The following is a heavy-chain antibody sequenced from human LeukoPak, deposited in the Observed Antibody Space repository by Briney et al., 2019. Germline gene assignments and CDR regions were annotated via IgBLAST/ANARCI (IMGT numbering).Heavy chain of an antibody. V-gene: IGHV4-59*01. J-gene: IGHJ4*02. CDR1: GGSISSYY. D-gene: IGHD3-22*01. CDR2: IYYSGST. CDR3: ARASLPEGYYDSSGGFDY. Sequence: SETLSLTCTVSGGSISSYYWSWIRQPPGKGLEWIGYIYYSGSTNYNPSLKSRVTISVDTSKNQFSLKLSSVTAADTAVYYCARASLPEGYYDSSGGFDYWGQGTLVTVSS.